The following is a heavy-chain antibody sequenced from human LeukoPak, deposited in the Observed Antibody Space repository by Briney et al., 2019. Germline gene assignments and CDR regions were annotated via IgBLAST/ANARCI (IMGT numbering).Heavy chain of an antibody. CDR3: ARDRYGGIIDY. V-gene: IGHV4-59*12. Sequence: PSETLSLTCTVPGGSISSYYWSWIRQPPGKGLEWIGYISYSGSTNYNPSLKSRITISVDKSKNQFSLKLSSVTAADTAVYYCARDRYGGIIDYWGQGTLVTVSS. J-gene: IGHJ4*02. D-gene: IGHD1-1*01. CDR1: GGSISSYY. CDR2: ISYSGST.